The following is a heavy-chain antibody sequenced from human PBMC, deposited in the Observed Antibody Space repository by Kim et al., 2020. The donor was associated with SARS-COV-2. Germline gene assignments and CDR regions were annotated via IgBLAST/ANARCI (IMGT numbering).Heavy chain of an antibody. D-gene: IGHD3-9*01. V-gene: IGHV4-34*01. CDR1: GGSFSGYY. CDR3: ARGSGTYDILTGYYPRDFDY. Sequence: SETLSLTCAVYGGSFSGYYWSWIRQPPGKGLEWIGEINHSGSTNYNPSLKSRVTTSVDTSKNQFSLKLSSVTAADTAVYYCARGSGTYDILTGYYPRDFDYWGQGTLVTVSS. J-gene: IGHJ4*02. CDR2: INHSGST.